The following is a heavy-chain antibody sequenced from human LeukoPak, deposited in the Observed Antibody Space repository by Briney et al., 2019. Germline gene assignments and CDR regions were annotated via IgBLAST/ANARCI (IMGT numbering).Heavy chain of an antibody. Sequence: GESLKISCKGSEYSFNSYWIGWVRQMPGKGLEWMGIIYPGDSDTRYSPSFQGQVTSSADKSISTAYLQWSSLKASDTAMYYCARLTYYDFWSGYSTGFDYWGRGTLVTVSS. CDR3: ARLTYYDFWSGYSTGFDY. J-gene: IGHJ4*02. D-gene: IGHD3-3*01. CDR1: EYSFNSYW. V-gene: IGHV5-51*01. CDR2: IYPGDSDT.